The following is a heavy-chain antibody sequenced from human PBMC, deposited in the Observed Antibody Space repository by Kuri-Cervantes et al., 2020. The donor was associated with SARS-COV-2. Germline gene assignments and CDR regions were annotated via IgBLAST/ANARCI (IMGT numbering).Heavy chain of an antibody. D-gene: IGHD2-2*01. J-gene: IGHJ4*02. V-gene: IGHV1-2*04. CDR3: ARGKSGIVVVPAAKGNSFDY. CDR1: GYTFTSYD. CDR2: INPNSGGT. Sequence: ASVKVSCKASGYTFTSYDTNWVRQAPGQGLEWMGWINPNSGGTNYAQKFQGWVTMTRDTSISTAYMELSRLRSDDTAVYYCARGKSGIVVVPAAKGNSFDYWGQGTLVTVSS.